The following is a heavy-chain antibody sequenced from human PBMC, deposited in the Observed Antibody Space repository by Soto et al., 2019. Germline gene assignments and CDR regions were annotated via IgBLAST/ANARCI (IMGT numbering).Heavy chain of an antibody. J-gene: IGHJ4*02. CDR1: GDTFSSYT. CDR2: IIPILGIA. CDR3: ARLYYDSSGFDY. Sequence: QVQLVQSGAEVKKPGSSVKVSCKASGDTFSSYTISWVRQAPGQGLEWMGRIIPILGIANYAQKFQGRVTITADTSTSTAYMELSSLRSEDTAVYYSARLYYDSSGFDYWGQGTLVTVSS. V-gene: IGHV1-69*02. D-gene: IGHD3-22*01.